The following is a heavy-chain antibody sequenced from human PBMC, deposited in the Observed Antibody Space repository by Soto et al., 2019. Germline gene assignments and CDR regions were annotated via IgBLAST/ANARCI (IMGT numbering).Heavy chain of an antibody. J-gene: IGHJ4*02. V-gene: IGHV4-4*02. CDR2: IYHSGST. Sequence: QVQLQESGPGLVKPSGTLSLTCAVSGGPISSSNWWSWVRQPPGKGLEWIGEIYHSGSTNYNPSLKSRVTISVDKSKNQFSLKLSSVTAADTAVYYCARDSRGGTIFGVPHQPLDYWGQGTLVTVSS. D-gene: IGHD3-3*01. CDR3: ARDSRGGTIFGVPHQPLDY. CDR1: GGPISSSNW.